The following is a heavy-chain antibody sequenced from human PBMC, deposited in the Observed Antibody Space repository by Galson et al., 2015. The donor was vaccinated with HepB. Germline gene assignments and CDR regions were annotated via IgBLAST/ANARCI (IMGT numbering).Heavy chain of an antibody. J-gene: IGHJ3*02. Sequence: CAISGDSVSSNSAAWNWIRQSPSRGLEWLGRTYYRSKWYNYYAVSVKSRISINADTSKNQFSLQLNSVTPEDTALYYCAREGIAVVPDVYETPLNDAFDIWGQGTVVTVSS. D-gene: IGHD2-2*01. CDR2: TYYRSKWYN. CDR3: AREGIAVVPDVYETPLNDAFDI. V-gene: IGHV6-1*01. CDR1: GDSVSSNSAA.